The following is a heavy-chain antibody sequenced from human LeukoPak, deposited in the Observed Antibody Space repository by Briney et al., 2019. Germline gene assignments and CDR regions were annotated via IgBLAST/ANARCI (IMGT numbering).Heavy chain of an antibody. V-gene: IGHV4-61*01. J-gene: IGHJ5*02. CDR2: IYYSGST. Sequence: SETLSLTCTVSGGSISSSSYYWSWIRQPPGKGLEWIGYIYYSGSTNYNPSLKSRVTISVDTSKNQFSLKLSSVTAADTAVYYCARDQAEGGGYWFDPWGQGTLVTVSS. D-gene: IGHD5-12*01. CDR1: GGSISSSSYY. CDR3: ARDQAEGGGYWFDP.